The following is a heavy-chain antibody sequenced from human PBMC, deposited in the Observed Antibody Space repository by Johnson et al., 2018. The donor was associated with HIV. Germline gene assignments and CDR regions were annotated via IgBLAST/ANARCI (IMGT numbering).Heavy chain of an antibody. V-gene: IGHV3-15*02. J-gene: IGHJ3*02. CDR3: TTDWEIGVVPAPAFDI. D-gene: IGHD2-2*01. Sequence: VQVVESGGALVKPGGSLRVSCAASGFTFSNAWMSWVRQAPGKGLAWVGRIKSKTDGGTIDYGAPVKGRVTITRDDSKNTLYRQMNSLKTGDTSVYYCTTDWEIGVVPAPAFDIWGQGTMVTVSS. CDR1: GFTFSNAW. CDR2: IKSKTDGGTI.